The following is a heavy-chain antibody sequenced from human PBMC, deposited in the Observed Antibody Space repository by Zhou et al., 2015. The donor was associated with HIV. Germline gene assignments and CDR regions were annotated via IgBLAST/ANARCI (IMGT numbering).Heavy chain of an antibody. D-gene: IGHD2-2*02. V-gene: IGHV1-8*01. CDR3: ASTAWGYCSSTSCYRDV. J-gene: IGHJ6*02. CDR2: MNTNGGQT. CDR1: GYTFTSYD. Sequence: QVQLVQSGAEVKKPGASVRVSCKASGYTFTSYDINWMRQATGQRPEWMGWMNTNGGQTGYAQKFQGRVTITADKSTSTAYMELSSLRSEDTAVYYCASTAWGYCSSTSCYRDVWGQGTTVTVSS.